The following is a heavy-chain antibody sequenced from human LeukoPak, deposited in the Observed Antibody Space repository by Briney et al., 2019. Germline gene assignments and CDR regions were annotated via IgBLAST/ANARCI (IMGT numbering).Heavy chain of an antibody. Sequence: GGSLRLSCAASGFTFSSYSMNWVRQAPGKGLEWVSSISSSSSYIYYADSVKGRFAISRDNAKNSLYLQMNSLRAEDTAVYYCAREGQYYYDSSGYPDYWGQGTLVTVSS. CDR3: AREGQYYYDSSGYPDY. D-gene: IGHD3-22*01. CDR2: ISSSSSYI. J-gene: IGHJ4*02. V-gene: IGHV3-21*01. CDR1: GFTFSSYS.